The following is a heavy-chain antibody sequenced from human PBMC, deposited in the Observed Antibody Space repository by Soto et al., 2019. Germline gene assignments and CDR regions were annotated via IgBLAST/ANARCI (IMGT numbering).Heavy chain of an antibody. CDR1: GFTFSNYA. CDR3: ARLHQYGDYAPYYYGMDV. CDR2: ISSNGGST. J-gene: IGHJ6*02. D-gene: IGHD4-17*01. Sequence: GGSLRLSCAVSGFTFSNYAMYWVRQAPGEGLEYVSGISSNGGSTYYADSVKGKFTISRDISKNTLYLQMGSLTAEDMAVYYCARLHQYGDYAPYYYGMDVWGQGTTVTVSS. V-gene: IGHV3-64*02.